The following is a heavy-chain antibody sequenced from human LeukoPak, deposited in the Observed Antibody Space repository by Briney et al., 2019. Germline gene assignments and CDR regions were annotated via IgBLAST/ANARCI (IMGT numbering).Heavy chain of an antibody. CDR1: GFTFSSYW. CDR3: AKSEQWLVEGVFDY. V-gene: IGHV3-7*01. CDR2: IKQDGSEK. J-gene: IGHJ4*02. D-gene: IGHD6-19*01. Sequence: GGSLRLSCAASGFTFSSYWMSWVRKAPGKGLEWVANIKQDGSEKYYVDSVKGRFTISRDNAKNSLYLQMNSLRAEDTAVYYCAKSEQWLVEGVFDYWGQGTLVTVSS.